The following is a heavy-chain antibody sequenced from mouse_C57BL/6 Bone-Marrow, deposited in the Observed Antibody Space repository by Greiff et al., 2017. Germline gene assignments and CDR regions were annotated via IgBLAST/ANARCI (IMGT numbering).Heavy chain of an antibody. Sequence: EVQGVESGGGLVKPGGSLKLSCAASGFTFSSYTMSWVRQTPEKRLAWVATISGGGGNTYYPDRVRGRFTISRDNAKNTLYLQMSSLRSEDTALYYCARRGYYGSEAMDYWGQGTSVTVSS. V-gene: IGHV5-9*01. D-gene: IGHD1-1*01. J-gene: IGHJ4*01. CDR2: ISGGGGNT. CDR1: GFTFSSYT. CDR3: ARRGYYGSEAMDY.